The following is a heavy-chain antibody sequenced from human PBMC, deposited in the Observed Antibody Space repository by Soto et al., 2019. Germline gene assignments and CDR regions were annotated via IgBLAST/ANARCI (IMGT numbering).Heavy chain of an antibody. CDR3: VSTARGGAVGPHWFYR. D-gene: IGHD2-21*02. CDR1: VAPIKSTDYD. Sequence: PSDTLSLTFTVSVAPIKSTDYDWSWIRQAPGKGREGIGYDYYTGSTYYKPALISRLTISVDTSKTQYSLKRTSMTAADTAVYYCVSTARGGAVGPHWFYRWGQGTQVTVSS. J-gene: IGHJ5*01. V-gene: IGHV4-30-4*02. CDR2: DYYTGST.